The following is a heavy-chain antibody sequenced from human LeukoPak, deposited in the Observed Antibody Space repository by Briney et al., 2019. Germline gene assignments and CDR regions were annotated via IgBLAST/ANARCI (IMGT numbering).Heavy chain of an antibody. CDR3: VRAPCGGGSCYPHYQYYYVDV. CDR2: ISATSTYI. Sequence: NPGGSLRLSCAASGFTFSSYTMSWVRQAPGKGLEWVSSISATSTYIYSADSVEGRFTISRDNAKNSLYLQMDSLRAEDTAVYYCVRAPCGGGSCYPHYQYYYVDVWGTGTTVTVSS. V-gene: IGHV3-21*01. D-gene: IGHD2-15*01. CDR1: GFTFSSYT. J-gene: IGHJ6*03.